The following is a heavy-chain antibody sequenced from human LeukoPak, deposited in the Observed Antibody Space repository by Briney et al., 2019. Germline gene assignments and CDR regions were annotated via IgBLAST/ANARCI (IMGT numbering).Heavy chain of an antibody. CDR2: ISSSGSTI. Sequence: GGSLRLSCAASGFTFSSYEMNWVRQAPGKGLEWVSYISSSGSTIYYADSVKGRFTISRDNAKNSLYLQMNSLRAEDTAVYYCARVYYDILTGYYYYGMDAWGKGTTVTVSS. V-gene: IGHV3-48*03. D-gene: IGHD3-9*01. J-gene: IGHJ6*04. CDR1: GFTFSSYE. CDR3: ARVYYDILTGYYYYGMDA.